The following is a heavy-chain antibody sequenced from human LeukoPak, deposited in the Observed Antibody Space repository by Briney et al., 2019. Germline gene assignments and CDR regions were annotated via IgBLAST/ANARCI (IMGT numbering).Heavy chain of an antibody. Sequence: GGSLRLSCAASGFTFSSYGMHWVRQDPGKGLEWVAVISYDGSNKYYADSVKGRFTISRDNSKNTLYLQMNSLRDEDTAVYYCAKHGTYSLAAAGALDYWGQGTLVTVSS. CDR1: GFTFSSYG. J-gene: IGHJ4*02. CDR2: ISYDGSNK. CDR3: AKHGTYSLAAAGALDY. V-gene: IGHV3-30*18. D-gene: IGHD6-13*01.